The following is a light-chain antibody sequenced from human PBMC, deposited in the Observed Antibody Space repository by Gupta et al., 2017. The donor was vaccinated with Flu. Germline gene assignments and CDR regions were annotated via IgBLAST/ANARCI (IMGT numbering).Light chain of an antibody. J-gene: IGKJ1*01. CDR1: QSISSY. V-gene: IGKV1-39*01. CDR3: QQSYSTCT. Sequence: DIQMTQSPSSLSASVGDRVTITCRASQSISSYLNWYQQKPGKAPKLLIYAASSLQSGVPSRFSGSGSGTDFTLTISRLQPEEFATYYCQQSYSTCTFGQGTKVEIK. CDR2: AAS.